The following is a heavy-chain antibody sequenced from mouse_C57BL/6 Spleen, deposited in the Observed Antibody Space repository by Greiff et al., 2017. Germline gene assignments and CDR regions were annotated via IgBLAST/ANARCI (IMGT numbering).Heavy chain of an antibody. J-gene: IGHJ2*01. D-gene: IGHD1-1*01. CDR1: GFNFKNTY. CDR3: GGRGTTVASFDY. Sequence: VQLQQSVAELVRPGASVKLSCTASGFNFKNTYMHWVKQRPEQGLEWIGRIDPANGNTKSAPKFPGKATIPADTSSNTAYLQLSSLTSADAAIYYCGGRGTTVASFDYWGQGTTLTVSS. CDR2: IDPANGNT. V-gene: IGHV14-3*01.